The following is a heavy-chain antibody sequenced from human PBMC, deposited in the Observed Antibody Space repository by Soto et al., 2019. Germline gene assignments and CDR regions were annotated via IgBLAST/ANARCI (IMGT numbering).Heavy chain of an antibody. V-gene: IGHV5-51*01. CDR3: GRIRISGYYHYYSGMDV. CDR1: GYSFTSYW. CDR2: IYPGDSDT. D-gene: IGHD3-3*01. Sequence: PGESLKISCKGSGYSFTSYWIGWVRQMPGKGLEWMGIIYPGDSDTRYSPSVQGQVTISADKSISTAYLQWSGLKASDTAMFYCGRIRISGYYHYYSGMDVWGQGTTVTVSS. J-gene: IGHJ6*02.